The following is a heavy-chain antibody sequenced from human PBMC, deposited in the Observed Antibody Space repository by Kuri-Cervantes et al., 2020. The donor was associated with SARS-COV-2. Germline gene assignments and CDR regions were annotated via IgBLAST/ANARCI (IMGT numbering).Heavy chain of an antibody. J-gene: IGHJ6*03. CDR3: ARARSSIGVVRGAMYYFWNMDV. D-gene: IGHD3-10*01. CDR1: GGSFSNYN. V-gene: IGHV4-34*01. CDR2: INHSWST. Sequence: ESLKISCAGYGGSFSNYNWNWSRQSPGKGLEWIAEINHSWSTSYNPSLKSRFTISVDTSKNQLSLKVRSVAAADTAVYYCARARSSIGVVRGAMYYFWNMDVWSKGTTVTVSS.